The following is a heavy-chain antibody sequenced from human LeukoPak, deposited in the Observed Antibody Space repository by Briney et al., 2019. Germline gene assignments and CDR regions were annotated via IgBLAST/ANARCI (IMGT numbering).Heavy chain of an antibody. CDR1: GGSISSYY. Sequence: SGTLSLTCTVSGGSISSYYWSWIRQPPGKGLEWLGCFYHSENTNYNPSLKSRVTISVDTSNNQFSLRLTSVTAADTAVYYCTRDGSSRSLATWGQGTLVTVSS. CDR2: FYHSENT. J-gene: IGHJ5*02. CDR3: TRDGSSRSLAT. D-gene: IGHD6-6*01. V-gene: IGHV4-59*01.